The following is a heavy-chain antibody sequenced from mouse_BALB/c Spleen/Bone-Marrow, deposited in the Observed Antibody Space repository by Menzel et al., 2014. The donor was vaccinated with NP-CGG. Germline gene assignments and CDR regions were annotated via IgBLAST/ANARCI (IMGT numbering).Heavy chain of an antibody. V-gene: IGHV5-6*02. Sequence: EAMLVESGGDLVKPGGSLKLSCAASGFTFSSYGMSWVRQTPDKRLEWVATINSGGSYTYYSDSVKGRFTISRDNARNTLYLQMSSLKSEDAAMYYCARRGLYDVSAWFAYWGQGTLVTVTA. D-gene: IGHD2-3*01. CDR1: GFTFSSYG. J-gene: IGHJ3*01. CDR2: INSGGSYT. CDR3: ARRGLYDVSAWFAY.